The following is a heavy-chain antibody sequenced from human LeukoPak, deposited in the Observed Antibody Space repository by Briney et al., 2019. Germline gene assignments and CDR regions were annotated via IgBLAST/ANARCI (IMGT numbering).Heavy chain of an antibody. V-gene: IGHV3-23*01. Sequence: GGSLRLSCAASGFTFSSYAMSWVRQAPGKGLEWVSAISGSGGCTYYADSVKGRFTISRDNSKNTLYLQMNSLRAEDTAVYYCAKGGSARRYQLLYVDAFDIWGQGTMVTVSS. CDR2: ISGSGGCT. D-gene: IGHD2-2*02. CDR3: AKGGSARRYQLLYVDAFDI. CDR1: GFTFSSYA. J-gene: IGHJ3*02.